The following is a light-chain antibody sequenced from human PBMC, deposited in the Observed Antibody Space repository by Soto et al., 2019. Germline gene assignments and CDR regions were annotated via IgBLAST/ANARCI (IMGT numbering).Light chain of an antibody. J-gene: IGKJ4*01. CDR1: QSVSSN. CDR3: QQYYNWPLT. CDR2: GAS. Sequence: EIVMTQSPATLSVSPGERATLSCRASQSVSSNLAWYQQKPGQAPRLLIYGASTRATGIPARFSGSGSGTAFTLTISSLQSEDFEVYYCQQYYNWPLTFGGGTKVEIK. V-gene: IGKV3-15*01.